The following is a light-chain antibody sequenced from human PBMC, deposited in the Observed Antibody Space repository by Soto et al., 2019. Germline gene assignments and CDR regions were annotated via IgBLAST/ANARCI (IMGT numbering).Light chain of an antibody. J-gene: IGKJ5*01. V-gene: IGKV3D-20*02. CDR1: QSVSSNY. CDR2: SAS. CDR3: QQRSNWPPIT. Sequence: EIVLTQSPGTLSLSPGERATLSCRASQSVSSNYLAWYQQKPGQAPRLLIHSASSRATGIPARFSGSGSGTDFTLTISSLEAEDFAVYYCQQRSNWPPITFGQGTRLEIK.